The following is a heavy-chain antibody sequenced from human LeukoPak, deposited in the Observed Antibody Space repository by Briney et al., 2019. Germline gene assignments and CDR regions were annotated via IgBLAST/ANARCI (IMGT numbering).Heavy chain of an antibody. J-gene: IGHJ4*02. Sequence: SETLSLTCAVSGYSISSGYYWGWIRQPPGKGLEWIGSIYHSGSTYYNPSLKSRVTISVDTSKNQFSLKLSSVTAADTAVYYCARHAPGSVPGTFDYWGKGTLVTVSS. CDR1: GYSISSGYY. CDR2: IYHSGST. D-gene: IGHD2-8*01. V-gene: IGHV4-38-2*01. CDR3: ARHAPGSVPGTFDY.